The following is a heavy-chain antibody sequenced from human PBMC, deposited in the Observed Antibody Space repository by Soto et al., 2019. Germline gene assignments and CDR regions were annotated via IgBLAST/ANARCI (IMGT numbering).Heavy chain of an antibody. CDR2: IKPISDIT. Sequence: QIRLVQSGAEVQKPGSSVRVSCKASGDTFGRFTINWVRQAPGQGLEWMGGIKPISDITNYAQRFQGRVTFTADASTSTVYLELSSLRSEDTAMYYCARDLSTINKLIGVWFDPWGQGTLVTVSS. CDR1: GDTFGRFT. D-gene: IGHD4-4*01. V-gene: IGHV1-69*01. J-gene: IGHJ5*02. CDR3: ARDLSTINKLIGVWFDP.